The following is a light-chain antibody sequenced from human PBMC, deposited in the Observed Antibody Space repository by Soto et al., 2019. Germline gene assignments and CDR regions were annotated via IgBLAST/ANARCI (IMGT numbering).Light chain of an antibody. Sequence: EIVMTQSPATLSVSPGERATLSCRASQSVGSNLAWYQQKPGQAPRLLMYGASTRATGVPARFSGSGSGAVLTLTITSLQSEDFAVYYCQQYNNRPPWTFGQGTKVEIE. CDR2: GAS. CDR3: QQYNNRPPWT. V-gene: IGKV3-15*01. J-gene: IGKJ1*01. CDR1: QSVGSN.